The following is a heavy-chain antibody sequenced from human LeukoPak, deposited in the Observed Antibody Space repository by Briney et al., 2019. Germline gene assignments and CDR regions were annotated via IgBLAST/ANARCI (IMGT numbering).Heavy chain of an antibody. CDR2: ISGSGGST. CDR3: AGGSGSLYYYGMDV. J-gene: IGHJ6*02. V-gene: IGHV3-23*01. Sequence: GGSLRLSCAASRFSFSSYAMSWVRQAPGKGLEWVSGISGSGGSTYYADSVKGRFTISRDNSKNTLYLQMNSLRAEDTAVYYCAGGSGSLYYYGMDVWGQGTTVTVSS. CDR1: RFSFSSYA. D-gene: IGHD3-10*01.